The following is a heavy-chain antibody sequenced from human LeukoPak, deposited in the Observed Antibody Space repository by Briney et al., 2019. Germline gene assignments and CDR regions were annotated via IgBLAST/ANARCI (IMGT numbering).Heavy chain of an antibody. Sequence: GASVKVSCKASGYKFTDYYMHWVRQAPGQGLEFMGWINPDSGFTNYAQKFKGRVTMTRDTSISTAYLKVRSLTSDDTAVYYCAPTAEAYTSWWKVWGQGTLVTVS. CDR2: INPDSGFT. V-gene: IGHV1-2*02. D-gene: IGHD3-16*01. J-gene: IGHJ4*02. CDR1: GYKFTDYY. CDR3: APTAEAYTSWWKV.